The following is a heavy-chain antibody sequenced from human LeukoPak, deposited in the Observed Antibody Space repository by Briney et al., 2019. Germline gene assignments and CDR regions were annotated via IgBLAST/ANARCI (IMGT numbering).Heavy chain of an antibody. CDR3: AREAQFTSGWYS. CDR1: GGSFSGYY. Sequence: PSETLSLTCAVYGGSFSGYYWSWIRQPPGKGLEWIGEINHSGSTNYNPSLKSRVTISVDTSKNQFSLKLSSVTAADTAVYYCAREAQFTSGWYSWGQGTLVTVSS. J-gene: IGHJ4*02. D-gene: IGHD6-19*01. V-gene: IGHV4-34*01. CDR2: INHSGST.